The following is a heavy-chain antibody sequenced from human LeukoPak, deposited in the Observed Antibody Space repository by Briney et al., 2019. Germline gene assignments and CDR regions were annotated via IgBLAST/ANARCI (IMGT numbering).Heavy chain of an antibody. CDR2: ISSSGSTI. D-gene: IGHD1-26*01. CDR3: ARALDRGSYAIDY. J-gene: IGHJ4*02. Sequence: GGSLRLSCAASGFTFSDYYMSWIRHAPGKGLEWVSYISSSGSTIYYADSVKGRFTISRDNAKNSLYLQMNSLRAEDTAVYYCARALDRGSYAIDYWGQGTMVTVSS. V-gene: IGHV3-11*01. CDR1: GFTFSDYY.